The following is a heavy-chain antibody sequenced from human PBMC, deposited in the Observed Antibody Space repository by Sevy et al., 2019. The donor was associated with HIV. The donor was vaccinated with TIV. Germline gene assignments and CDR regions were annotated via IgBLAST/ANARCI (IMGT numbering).Heavy chain of an antibody. V-gene: IGHV3-9*01. CDR3: AKAVVPQRSDAFDI. J-gene: IGHJ3*02. CDR2: ISWNSGSI. Sequence: GGYLRLSCAASGFTFDDYAMHWVRQAPGKGLEWVSGISWNSGSIGYADSVKGRFTISRDNAKNSLCLQMNSLRAEDTALYYCAKAVVPQRSDAFDIWGHGTMVTVSS. CDR1: GFTFDDYA. D-gene: IGHD2-15*01.